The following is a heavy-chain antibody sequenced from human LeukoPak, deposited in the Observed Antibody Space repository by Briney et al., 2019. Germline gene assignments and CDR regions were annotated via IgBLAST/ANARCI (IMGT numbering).Heavy chain of an antibody. CDR1: GYTFTGYY. D-gene: IGHD2-2*01. Sequence: ASVKVSCKASGYTFTGYYMHWARQAPGQGLEWMGWINPNSGGTNYAQKFQGRVTMTRDTSTSTAYMELSRLRSDGTAVYYCARLAGDIVVVPAAIGDIDPDAFDIWGQGTMVTVSS. CDR3: ARLAGDIVVVPAAIGDIDPDAFDI. CDR2: INPNSGGT. V-gene: IGHV1-2*02. J-gene: IGHJ3*02.